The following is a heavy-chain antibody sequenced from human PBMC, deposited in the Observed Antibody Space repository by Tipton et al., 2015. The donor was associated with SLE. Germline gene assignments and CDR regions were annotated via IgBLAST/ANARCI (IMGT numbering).Heavy chain of an antibody. J-gene: IGHJ3*01. CDR1: GGSISNYY. CDR2: IYYRGSI. CDR3: ARRRFGARGDAFDF. D-gene: IGHD3-10*01. Sequence: TLSLTCTVSGGSISNYYWSWIRQPPGKGLEWIGYIYYRGSINYNPSLKSRVTISVDTSKNQFSLNLSSVTAADTAVYYCARRRFGARGDAFDFWGQGTMVTVSS. V-gene: IGHV4-59*08.